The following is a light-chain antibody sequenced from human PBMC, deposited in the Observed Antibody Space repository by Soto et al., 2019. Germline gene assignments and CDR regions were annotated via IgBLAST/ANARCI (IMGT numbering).Light chain of an antibody. Sequence: QSVLIQPPSASGTPGQRVTISCSGSSSNIGSNYVYWFQQLPGAAPKLHIYRNNQRPSGVPDRFSGSNSVTSASLASRGLRSEDEADYYCVTWDYSLTARVFGGGTQLTVL. CDR2: RNN. V-gene: IGLV1-47*01. J-gene: IGLJ3*02. CDR3: VTWDYSLTARV. CDR1: SSNIGSNY.